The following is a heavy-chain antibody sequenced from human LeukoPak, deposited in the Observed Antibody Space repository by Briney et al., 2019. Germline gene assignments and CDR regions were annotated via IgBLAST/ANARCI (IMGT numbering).Heavy chain of an antibody. Sequence: GGSLRLSWAASGFTFSSYSMNWVRQAPGKGLEGCSSISSSSSYIYYADSVKDRFNISRDNAKNSLYLQMNSLRAEDTAVYYCARGNYDRDWGQGTLVTVSS. CDR3: ARGNYDRD. D-gene: IGHD3-22*01. V-gene: IGHV3-21*01. J-gene: IGHJ4*02. CDR2: ISSSSSYI. CDR1: GFTFSSYS.